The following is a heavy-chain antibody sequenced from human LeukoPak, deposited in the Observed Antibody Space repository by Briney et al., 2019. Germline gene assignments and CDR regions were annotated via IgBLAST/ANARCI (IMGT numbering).Heavy chain of an antibody. V-gene: IGHV4-4*02. CDR2: IDHSGST. J-gene: IGHJ4*02. CDR1: GGSIINSNW. D-gene: IGHD5-24*01. CDR3: ARGRWPPLPTY. Sequence: SETLSLTCAVSGGSIINSNWWSWVRQPPGKGLEWIGEIDHSGSTSYNPSLKSRVTISVDTSKNQFSLKLSSVTAADTAVYYCARGRWPPLPTYWGQGTLVTVSS.